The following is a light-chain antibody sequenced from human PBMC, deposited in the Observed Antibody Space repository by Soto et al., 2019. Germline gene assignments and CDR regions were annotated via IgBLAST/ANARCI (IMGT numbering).Light chain of an antibody. CDR2: DAS. CDR3: QQHNNWPLT. J-gene: IGKJ4*01. Sequence: VMTQSPGTMSVSPGERATLTCRASQSVSNKLAWYQQKRGQAPRLLIYDASTRATGVPTRFSGSGSGKEFTLTISSLQSEDFAVYYCQQHNNWPLTFGGGAKVEI. V-gene: IGKV3-15*01. CDR1: QSVSNK.